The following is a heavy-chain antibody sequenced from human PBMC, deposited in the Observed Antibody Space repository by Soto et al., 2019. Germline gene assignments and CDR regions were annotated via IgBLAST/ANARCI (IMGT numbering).Heavy chain of an antibody. Sequence: GGSLRLSCAASGFTFSSYSMNWVRQAPGKGLEWVSSISSSSSYIYYADSVKGRFTISRDNAKNSLYLQMNSLRAEDTAVYYCARDHVSSTARDYWGQGTLVTVSS. CDR2: ISSSSSYI. CDR3: ARDHVSSTARDY. J-gene: IGHJ4*02. D-gene: IGHD2-2*01. CDR1: GFTFSSYS. V-gene: IGHV3-21*01.